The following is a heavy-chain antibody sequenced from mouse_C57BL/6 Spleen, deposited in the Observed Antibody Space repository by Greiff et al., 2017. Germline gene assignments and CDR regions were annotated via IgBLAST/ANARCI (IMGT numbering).Heavy chain of an antibody. CDR3: ARGGPALDY. V-gene: IGHV5-16*01. CDR1: GFTFSDYY. CDR2: INYDGSST. Sequence: EVMLVESEGGLVQPGSSMKLSCTASGFTFSDYYMAWVRQVPEKGLEWVANINYDGSSTYYLDSLKSRFIISRDNAKNILYLQMSSLKSEDTATYYCARGGPALDYWGQGTTLTVSS. J-gene: IGHJ2*01.